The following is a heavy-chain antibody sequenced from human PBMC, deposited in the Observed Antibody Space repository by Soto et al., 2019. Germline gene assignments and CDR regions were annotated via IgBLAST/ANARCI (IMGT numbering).Heavy chain of an antibody. CDR3: AKNEDTSFYYYGMDV. Sequence: GGSLRLSCAASGFTFSSYAMSWVRPAPGKGLEWVSAISGSGGSTYYADSVKGRFTISRDNSKNTLYLQMNSLRAEDTAVYYCAKNEDTSFYYYGMDVWGQGTTVTVSS. CDR1: GFTFSSYA. V-gene: IGHV3-23*01. D-gene: IGHD1-1*01. CDR2: ISGSGGST. J-gene: IGHJ6*02.